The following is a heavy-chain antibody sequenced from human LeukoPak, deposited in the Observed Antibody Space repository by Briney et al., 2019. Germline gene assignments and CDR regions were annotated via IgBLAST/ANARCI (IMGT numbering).Heavy chain of an antibody. CDR3: ARLDDTIDAFDI. J-gene: IGHJ3*02. Sequence: PGGPLRLSCKVSGYSFSNYWIGWVRQIPGKGLEWMGIIFPGDSNTRYSPSFQGQVTISGDKSITTAYLQWSSLKASDTAMYYCARLDDTIDAFDIWGQGTMVTVSS. V-gene: IGHV5-51*01. CDR1: GYSFSNYW. CDR2: IFPGDSNT. D-gene: IGHD1-1*01.